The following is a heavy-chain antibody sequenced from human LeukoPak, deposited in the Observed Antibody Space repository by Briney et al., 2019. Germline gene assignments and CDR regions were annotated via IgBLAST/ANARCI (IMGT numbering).Heavy chain of an antibody. J-gene: IGHJ4*02. Sequence: GGSLRLSCAVSGFTVSSNYMSWVRQAPGKGLEWVSVIYGGGSTYYADSVKGRFTISRDNSKNTLYLQMNSLRAEDTAVYYCARAASVAGTYAHNHWGQGTLVTVSS. CDR2: IYGGGST. CDR3: ARAASVAGTYAHNH. CDR1: GFTVSSNY. D-gene: IGHD6-19*01. V-gene: IGHV3-66*01.